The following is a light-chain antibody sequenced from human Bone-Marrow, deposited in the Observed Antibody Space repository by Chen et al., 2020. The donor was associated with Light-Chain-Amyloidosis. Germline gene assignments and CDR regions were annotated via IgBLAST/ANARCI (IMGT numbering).Light chain of an antibody. CDR2: RDT. CDR1: DLPTKY. J-gene: IGLJ2*01. V-gene: IGLV3-25*02. CDR3: QSADSSGTYEVI. Sequence: SYELTQPPSVSVSPGQTARITCSGDDLPTKYAYWYQQKPGQAPVLVIHRDTERPSGISERFSGSRSGTTATLTISEVQAEEEADYHCQSADSSGTYEVICGGGTKLTVL.